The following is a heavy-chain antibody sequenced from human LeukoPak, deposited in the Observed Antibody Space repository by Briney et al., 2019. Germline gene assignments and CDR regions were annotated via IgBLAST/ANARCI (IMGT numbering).Heavy chain of an antibody. Sequence: PGGSLRLSCTACGFSFSGHWMHWARQLPGKGLVWVSRISPTGSTTSYADSVKGRFTVSRDNAKNPLYLQVNNLRAEDTAVYYCARGPNSNWSGLDFWGQGTLLTVSS. V-gene: IGHV3-74*01. J-gene: IGHJ4*02. CDR3: ARGPNSNWSGLDF. D-gene: IGHD6-6*01. CDR1: GFSFSGHW. CDR2: ISPTGSTT.